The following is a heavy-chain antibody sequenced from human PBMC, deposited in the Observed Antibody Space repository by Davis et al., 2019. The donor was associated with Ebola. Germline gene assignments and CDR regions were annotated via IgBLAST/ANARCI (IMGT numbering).Heavy chain of an antibody. J-gene: IGHJ6*04. CDR2: INHSGST. V-gene: IGHV4-34*01. CDR3: ARPFASNYYYGMDV. D-gene: IGHD3-10*01. CDR1: SGSFSGYY. Sequence: MPSETLSLTCSVFSGSFSGYYWTWIRQPPGKGLEWIGEINHSGSTNYNPSLKSRVTLSVDTSKNQFSLQLSSVTAADTAVYYCARPFASNYYYGMDVWGKGTTVTVSS.